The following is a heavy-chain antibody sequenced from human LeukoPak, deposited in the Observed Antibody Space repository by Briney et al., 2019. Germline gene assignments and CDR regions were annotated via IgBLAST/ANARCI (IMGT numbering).Heavy chain of an antibody. D-gene: IGHD6-19*01. CDR1: GYTFRSYG. V-gene: IGHV1-18*01. CDR2: ISGYNGNT. J-gene: IGHJ4*02. CDR3: ARTLGSVGYETTHYFDY. Sequence: ASVNVSCKASGYTFRSYGISWVRQAPGQGLAWMGWISGYNGNTNYVQKLRGRVTMTTDTSTSTAYMELRSLRSDDTAVYYCARTLGSVGYETTHYFDYWGQGALVTVSS.